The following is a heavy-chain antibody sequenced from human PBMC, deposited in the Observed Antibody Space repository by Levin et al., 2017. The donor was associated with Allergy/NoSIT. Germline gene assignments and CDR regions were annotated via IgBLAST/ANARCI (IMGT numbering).Heavy chain of an antibody. CDR3: RGSDGSQFDH. Sequence: PGGSLRLSCSASGFIFSRYGMHWVRQAPGKGLEWVAVIWYDGSTKKYADSVKGRFTISRDNSKSMLYLQMNSLRAEDTAVYFCRGSDGSQFDHWGQGTLVTVSS. CDR2: IWYDGSTK. D-gene: IGHD5-24*01. V-gene: IGHV3-33*01. J-gene: IGHJ5*02. CDR1: GFIFSRYG.